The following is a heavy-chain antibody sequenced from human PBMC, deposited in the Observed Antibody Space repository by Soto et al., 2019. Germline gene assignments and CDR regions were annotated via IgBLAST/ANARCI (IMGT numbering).Heavy chain of an antibody. CDR1: GYTFTGYH. J-gene: IGHJ6*02. CDR2: INPNSGGT. V-gene: IGHV1-2*04. Sequence: VSVKVYCKASGYTFTGYHMHWVRQAPGQGLEWMGWINPNSGGTNYAQKFQGWVTMTRDTSISTAYMELSRLRSDDTAVYYCARGSRGSSHYYYYGMDVWGQGTTVTVSS. CDR3: ARGSRGSSHYYYYGMDV. D-gene: IGHD6-6*01.